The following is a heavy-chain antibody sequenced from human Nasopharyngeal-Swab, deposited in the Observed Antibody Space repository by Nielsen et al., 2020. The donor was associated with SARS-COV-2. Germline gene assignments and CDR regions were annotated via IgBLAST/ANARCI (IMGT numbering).Heavy chain of an antibody. V-gene: IGHV4-34*01. CDR1: GGSFSGYY. CDR3: ARALGYSSA. J-gene: IGHJ5*02. Sequence: GSLRLSCAVYGGSFSGYYWSWIRQPPGKGLEWIGEINHSGSTNYNPSLKSRVTISVDTSKNQFSLKLSSVTAADTAVYYCARALGYSSAWGQGTLVTVSS. CDR2: INHSGST. D-gene: IGHD6-19*01.